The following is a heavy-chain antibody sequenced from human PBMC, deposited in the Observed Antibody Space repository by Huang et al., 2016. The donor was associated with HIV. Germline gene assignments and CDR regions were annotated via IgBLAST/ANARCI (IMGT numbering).Heavy chain of an antibody. CDR1: GTSMTSSTFY. D-gene: IGHD2-2*03. V-gene: IGHV4-39*02. J-gene: IGHJ6*02. CDR3: AREVRSVDTDRPDGYYYRGLDV. CDR2: VDFPGNT. Sequence: QLRESGPGLVTPSETLSLTCSASGTSMTSSTFYWGWFRQPPGRGLAWSGSVDFPGNTDYNTSLKRRCTISIDTANKQYSMGLTSVTAADTAVYFCAREVRSVDTDRPDGYYYRGLDVWGQGTTVIVSS.